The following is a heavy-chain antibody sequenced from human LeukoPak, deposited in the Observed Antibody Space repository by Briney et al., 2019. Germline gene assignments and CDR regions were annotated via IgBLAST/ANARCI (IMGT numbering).Heavy chain of an antibody. CDR2: INHSGST. V-gene: IGHV4-34*01. CDR1: GGSFSGYY. Sequence: SETLSLTCAVYGGSFSGYYWSWIRQPPGKGLEWIGEINHSGSTNYNPSLKSRVTISVDTSKNQFSLKLSSVTAADTAVYYCARERLSPGFDPWGQGTLVTVSS. CDR3: ARERLSPGFDP. J-gene: IGHJ5*02.